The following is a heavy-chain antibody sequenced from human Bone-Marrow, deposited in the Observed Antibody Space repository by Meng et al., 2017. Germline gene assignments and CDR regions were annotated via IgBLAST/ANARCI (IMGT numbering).Heavy chain of an antibody. Sequence: QGQVVQSGAEVKKPGASVKVSCKVSDYTLTSDGFSWVRQAPGQGLQRMGWINIYNGITNYGRNFQGRVTLTTDTSTSTGYMELSSLTSDDTAVYYCATRGNPYLDRWGQGTLVTVSS. CDR2: INIYNGIT. V-gene: IGHV1-18*04. CDR3: ATRGNPYLDR. CDR1: DYTLTSDG. J-gene: IGHJ4*02.